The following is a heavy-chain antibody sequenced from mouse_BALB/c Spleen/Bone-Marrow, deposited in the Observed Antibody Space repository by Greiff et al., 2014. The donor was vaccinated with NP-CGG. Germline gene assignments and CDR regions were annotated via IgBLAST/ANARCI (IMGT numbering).Heavy chain of an antibody. V-gene: IGHV1-54*01. J-gene: IGHJ2*01. CDR3: ARFGRYYFDY. Sequence: QVQLKQSGAELVRPGTAVNVSCKASGYAFTNYLIEWVKQRPGQGLEWIGVINPGSGGANYNEKFKGKATLIADKSSSTAYMQLSSLTSDDSAVYFCARFGRYYFDYWGQGTTLTVSS. CDR1: GYAFTNYL. CDR2: INPGSGGA.